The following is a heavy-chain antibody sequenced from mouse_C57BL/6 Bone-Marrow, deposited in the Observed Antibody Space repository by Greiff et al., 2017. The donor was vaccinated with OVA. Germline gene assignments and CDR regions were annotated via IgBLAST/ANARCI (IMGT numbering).Heavy chain of an antibody. CDR3: ARDPPYGIDY. CDR2: ISDGGSYT. CDR1: GFTFSSYA. V-gene: IGHV5-4*01. Sequence: EVNVVESGGGLVKPGGSLKLSCAASGFTFSSYAMSWVRQTPEKRLEWVATISDGGSYTYYPDNVKGRFTISRDNAKNNLYLQMSHLKSEDTAMYYCARDPPYGIDYWGQGTTLTVSS. D-gene: IGHD1-1*02. J-gene: IGHJ2*01.